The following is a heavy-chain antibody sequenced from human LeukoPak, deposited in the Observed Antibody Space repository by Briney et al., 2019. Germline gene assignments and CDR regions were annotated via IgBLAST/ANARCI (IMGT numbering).Heavy chain of an antibody. V-gene: IGHV3-7*01. D-gene: IGHD3-22*01. CDR3: AREVPPRYYYSSGYDYDSFDI. Sequence: GSLRLSCAASGFTFSSYWMSWVRQAPGKGLEWVANIKQDGSEKYYVDSVKGRFTISRDNAKNSLYLQMNSLRAEDKAVYYCAREVPPRYYYSSGYDYDSFDIWGQGTMVTVSS. CDR1: GFTFSSYW. CDR2: IKQDGSEK. J-gene: IGHJ3*02.